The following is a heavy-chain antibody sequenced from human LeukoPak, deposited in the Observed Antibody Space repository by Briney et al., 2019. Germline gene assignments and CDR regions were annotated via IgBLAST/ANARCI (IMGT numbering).Heavy chain of an antibody. CDR2: IRGGGANT. D-gene: IGHD3-10*01. J-gene: IGHJ4*02. CDR1: GFTFSSDA. V-gene: IGHV3-23*01. CDR3: AKVQWFGELSAFDY. Sequence: GGSLRLPCAASGFTFSSDAMNWVRQAPGKGLEWVSGIRGGGANTYYADSVKGRFTISRDDSKNTLYLQMNSLRAEDTALYYCAKVQWFGELSAFDYWGQGTLVTVSS.